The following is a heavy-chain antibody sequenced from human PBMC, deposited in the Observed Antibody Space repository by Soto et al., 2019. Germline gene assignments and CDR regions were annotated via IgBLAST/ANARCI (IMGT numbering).Heavy chain of an antibody. CDR1: CRSFPSSSSY. CDR3: ARRYGVAFDI. J-gene: IGHJ3*02. Sequence: SETLSLTCTHACRSFPSSSSYWGWIRQPPGKGLEWIGSIYYSGSTNYNPSLKSRVTISVDTSKNQFSLKLSSVTAADTAVYYCARRYGVAFDIWGQGTMVS. V-gene: IGHV4-39*07. D-gene: IGHD3-10*01. CDR2: IYYSGST.